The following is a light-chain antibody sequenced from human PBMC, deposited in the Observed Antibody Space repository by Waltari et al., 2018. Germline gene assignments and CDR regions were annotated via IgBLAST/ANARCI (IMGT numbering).Light chain of an antibody. CDR1: QVLKTW. J-gene: IGKJ2*03. V-gene: IGKV1-5*03. CDR3: KKYNTGYR. Sequence: WRAGQVLKTWLAWYQQAPGKAPKGFIYQASTLQSGVPSTFSGSVSGTDFSLTISDLHPDDFATYYCKKYNTGYRFDQGTKVE. CDR2: QAS.